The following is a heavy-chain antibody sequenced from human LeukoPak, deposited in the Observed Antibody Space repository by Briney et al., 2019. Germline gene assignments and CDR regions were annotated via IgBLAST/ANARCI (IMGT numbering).Heavy chain of an antibody. J-gene: IGHJ3*02. D-gene: IGHD6-19*01. CDR1: GFTFSSYS. CDR2: ISSSSSTI. CDR3: AREQWLYDAFDI. V-gene: IGHV3-48*01. Sequence: GGSLRLSCAASGFTFSSYSVNWVRQAPGKGLEWVSYISSSSSTIYYADSVKGRFTISRDNAKNSLYLQMNSLRAEDTAVYYCAREQWLYDAFDIWGQGTMVTVSS.